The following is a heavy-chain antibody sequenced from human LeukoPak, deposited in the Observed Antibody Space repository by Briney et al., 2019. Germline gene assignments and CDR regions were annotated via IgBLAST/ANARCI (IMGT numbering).Heavy chain of an antibody. V-gene: IGHV3-30-3*01. CDR1: GFTFSSYA. Sequence: GGSLRLSCAASGFTFSSYAMHWVRQAPGKGLEWVAVISYDGSNKYYAGSVKGRFTISRDNSKNTLYLQMNSLRAEDTAVYYCARDERAYFDYWGQGTLVTVSS. CDR3: ARDERAYFDY. CDR2: ISYDGSNK. J-gene: IGHJ4*02.